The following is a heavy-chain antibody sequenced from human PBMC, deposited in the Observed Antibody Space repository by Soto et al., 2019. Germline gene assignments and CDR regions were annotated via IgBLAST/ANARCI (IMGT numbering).Heavy chain of an antibody. V-gene: IGHV4-39*01. Sequence: SETPSLTCTVSGGSISSSGHYWGWVRQPPGKGLVWIGTMHFSGDAYYNPSLKSRVTISVDTSKSQFSLKLNSVTAADTALYYCSRHYCSGGSCYYYGMDVWGQGTTVTVSS. J-gene: IGHJ6*02. CDR2: MHFSGDA. CDR3: SRHYCSGGSCYYYGMDV. D-gene: IGHD2-15*01. CDR1: GGSISSSGHY.